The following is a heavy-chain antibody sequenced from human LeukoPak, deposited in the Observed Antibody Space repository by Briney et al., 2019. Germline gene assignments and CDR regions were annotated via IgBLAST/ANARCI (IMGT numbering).Heavy chain of an antibody. V-gene: IGHV3-48*03. J-gene: IGHJ4*02. Sequence: PGGSLRLSCAASGFTFSSYEMNWVRQAPGKGLEWVSYISSSGSTIYYADSVKGRFTISRDNAKNSLYLQMNSLRAEDTAVYYCASGYYDFWSGYSDYWGQGTLVTVSS. CDR1: GFTFSSYE. CDR3: ASGYYDFWSGYSDY. D-gene: IGHD3-3*01. CDR2: ISSSGSTI.